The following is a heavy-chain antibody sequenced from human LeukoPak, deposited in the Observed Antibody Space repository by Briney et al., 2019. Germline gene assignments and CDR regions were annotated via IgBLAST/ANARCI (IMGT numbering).Heavy chain of an antibody. J-gene: IGHJ4*02. D-gene: IGHD5-24*01. Sequence: SETLSLTCTVSGDSISSGTYYWSWIRQPAGKGLEWIGRIYTSGSTNYNPSLKSRVTVSVDTSKNQFSLRLSSVTAADTAVYYCASTRRDGYPFDYWGQGTLVTVSS. CDR1: GDSISSGTYY. CDR2: IYTSGST. V-gene: IGHV4-61*02. CDR3: ASTRRDGYPFDY.